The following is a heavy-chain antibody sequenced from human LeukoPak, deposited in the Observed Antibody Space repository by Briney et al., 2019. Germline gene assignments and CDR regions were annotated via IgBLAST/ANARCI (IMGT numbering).Heavy chain of an antibody. CDR2: IYYSGST. CDR1: GGSISSYY. V-gene: IGHV4-59*01. CDR3: ARGAPIILETGYGY. J-gene: IGHJ4*02. D-gene: IGHD3-9*01. Sequence: SETLSLTCTVSGGSISSYYWSWIRQPPGKGLEWIGYIYYSGSTNYNPSLKGRVTISVDTSKNQFSLKLSSVTAADTAVYYCARGAPIILETGYGYWGQGTLVTVSS.